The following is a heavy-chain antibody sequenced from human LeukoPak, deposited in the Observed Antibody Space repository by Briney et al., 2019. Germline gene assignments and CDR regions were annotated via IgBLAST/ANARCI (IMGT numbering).Heavy chain of an antibody. CDR1: GGSISSYY. CDR3: ARENYSNYALVHYYYGMDV. J-gene: IGHJ6*02. D-gene: IGHD4-11*01. CDR2: IYTSGST. Sequence: PSETLSLTCTVSGGSISSYYWSWIRQPAGKGLEWTGRIYTSGSTNYNPSLKSRVTMSVDTSKNQFSLKLSSVTAADTAVYYCARENYSNYALVHYYYGMDVWGQGTTVTVSS. V-gene: IGHV4-4*07.